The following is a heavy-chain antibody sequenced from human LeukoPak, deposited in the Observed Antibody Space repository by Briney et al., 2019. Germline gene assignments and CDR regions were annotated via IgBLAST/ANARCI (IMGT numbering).Heavy chain of an antibody. CDR2: IKQDGSEK. D-gene: IGHD6-13*01. V-gene: IGHV3-7*01. Sequence: GGSLRLSCAASGFTFSSYWMSWVRQAPGKGLEGVADIKQDGSEKYYVDSVKGRFTISRDNAKNSLYLQMNSLRAEDTAVYYCARDMYSSSWYLNWFDPWGQGTLVTVSS. CDR1: GFTFSSYW. J-gene: IGHJ5*02. CDR3: ARDMYSSSWYLNWFDP.